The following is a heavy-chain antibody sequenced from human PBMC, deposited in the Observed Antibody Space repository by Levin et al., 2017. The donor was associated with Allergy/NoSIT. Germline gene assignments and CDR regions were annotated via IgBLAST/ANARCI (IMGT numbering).Heavy chain of an antibody. CDR2: INPNSGGT. CDR1: KYTFTDYH. D-gene: IGHD6-6*01. J-gene: IGHJ6*02. Sequence: ASVKVSCKASKYTFTDYHIHWVRQAPGQGLEGMGWINPNSGGTNYAQKFPGRVIMTRDTSISTAYMVLSRLRSDDTAVYYCARDQGSIVGRLDYDYGMDVWGQGTTVTVSS. V-gene: IGHV1-2*02. CDR3: ARDQGSIVGRLDYDYGMDV.